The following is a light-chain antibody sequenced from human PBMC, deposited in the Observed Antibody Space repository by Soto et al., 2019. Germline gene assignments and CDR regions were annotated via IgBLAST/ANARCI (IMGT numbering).Light chain of an antibody. Sequence: DIQMTQSPSTLSASVGDRVTITCRASQSISSWLAWYQQKPGKAPKRLIYKASSLDSGVPSRFSGSGSGTGFTLTISSLQPDDFATYYCQQYNSYSRTFGQGTKVVIK. V-gene: IGKV1-5*03. CDR1: QSISSW. J-gene: IGKJ1*01. CDR2: KAS. CDR3: QQYNSYSRT.